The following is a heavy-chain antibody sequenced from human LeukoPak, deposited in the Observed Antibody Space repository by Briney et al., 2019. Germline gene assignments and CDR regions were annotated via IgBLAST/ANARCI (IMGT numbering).Heavy chain of an antibody. CDR2: IYYSGST. CDR1: GGSISSGDYY. J-gene: IGHJ5*02. V-gene: IGHV4-30-4*01. D-gene: IGHD5-12*01. CDR3: ARVFKWLNWFDP. Sequence: SETLSLTCTVSGGSISSGDYYWSWIRQPPGKGLEWIGYIYYSGSTYYNPSLKSRVTISVDTSKNQFSLKLSSVTAADTAVYYCARVFKWLNWFDPWGQGTLVTVSS.